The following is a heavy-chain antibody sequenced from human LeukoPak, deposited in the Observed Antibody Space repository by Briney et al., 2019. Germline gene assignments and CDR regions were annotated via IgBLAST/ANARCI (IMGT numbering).Heavy chain of an antibody. Sequence: GGSLRLSCAASGFIFSSYAMYWVRQAPGKGLEWVALISFDENRKYYRDSVKGRFTISRDNSNNTMHLQMNSVRPEDTAVYFCARSYYHSSAPGSWFDPWGQGTLVTVSS. CDR3: ARSYYHSSAPGSWFDP. CDR2: ISFDENRK. V-gene: IGHV3-30*04. CDR1: GFIFSSYA. D-gene: IGHD3-22*01. J-gene: IGHJ5*02.